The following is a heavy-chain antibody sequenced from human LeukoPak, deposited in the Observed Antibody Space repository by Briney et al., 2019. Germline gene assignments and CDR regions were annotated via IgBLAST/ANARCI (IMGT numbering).Heavy chain of an antibody. CDR2: IYSSGDT. Sequence: NPSETLSLTCTVSGGSISSSSHYWDWILHPPGKGLEWIGTIYSSGDTYYNPSLKSRVTISVDTSKNQFSLKLTSVTAADTAVYCCARAITAGTFGYWGQGTLVTVSS. CDR3: ARAITAGTFGY. CDR1: GGSISSSSHY. V-gene: IGHV4-39*07. J-gene: IGHJ4*02. D-gene: IGHD1-1*01.